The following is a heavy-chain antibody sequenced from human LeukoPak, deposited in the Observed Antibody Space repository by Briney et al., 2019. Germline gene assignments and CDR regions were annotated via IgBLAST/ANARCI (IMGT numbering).Heavy chain of an antibody. CDR3: ARAQSIAAAGLFDY. J-gene: IGHJ4*02. D-gene: IGHD6-13*01. Sequence: ASVKVSCKASGGTFSSYAISWVRQAPGQGLEWMGGIIPIFGTANYAQKFQGRVTITTDESTSTAYMELSSLRSEDTAVYYCARAQSIAAAGLFDYWGQGTLVAASS. CDR2: IIPIFGTA. V-gene: IGHV1-69*05. CDR1: GGTFSSYA.